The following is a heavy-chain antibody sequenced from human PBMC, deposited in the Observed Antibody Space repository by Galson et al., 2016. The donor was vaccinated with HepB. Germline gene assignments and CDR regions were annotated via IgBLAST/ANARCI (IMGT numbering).Heavy chain of an antibody. CDR3: VSVPADRRGALYMDV. V-gene: IGHV1-69*01. CDR2: ITPISHTP. D-gene: IGHD3-10*01. J-gene: IGHJ6*03. Sequence: SCKASRAILSSYAISWVRQAPGPGLEWMGGITPISHTPHYAQTFHGRVTITADDATNTEYKELRSLRSEDTAIYYGVSVPADRRGALYMDVWGTGTTVTVSS. CDR1: RAILSSYA.